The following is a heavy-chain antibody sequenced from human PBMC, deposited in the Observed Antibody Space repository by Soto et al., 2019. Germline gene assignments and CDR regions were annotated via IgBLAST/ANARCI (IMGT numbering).Heavy chain of an antibody. CDR2: INHSGST. D-gene: IGHD2-2*01. V-gene: IGHV4-34*01. Sequence: SETLSLTCAVYGGSFSGYYWSWIRQPPWKGLEWIGEINHSGSTNYNPSLKSRVTISVDTSKNQFSLKLSSVTAADTAVYYCARGVLGCSSTSCYLWFDPWGQGTLVTVSS. J-gene: IGHJ5*02. CDR1: GGSFSGYY. CDR3: ARGVLGCSSTSCYLWFDP.